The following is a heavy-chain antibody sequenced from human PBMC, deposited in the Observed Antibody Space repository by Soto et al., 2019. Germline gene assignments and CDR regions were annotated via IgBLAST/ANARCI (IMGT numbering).Heavy chain of an antibody. CDR3: ARGFRDGYNLFPSEDAYYFDY. CDR2: IYHSGST. CDR1: GGSISSGGYS. D-gene: IGHD5-12*01. Sequence: SETLSLTCAVSGGSISSGGYSWSWIRQPPGKGLEWIGYIYHSGSTYYNPSLKSRVTISVDRSKNQFSLKLSSVTAADTAVYYCARGFRDGYNLFPSEDAYYFDYWGQGTLVTVSS. J-gene: IGHJ4*02. V-gene: IGHV4-30-2*01.